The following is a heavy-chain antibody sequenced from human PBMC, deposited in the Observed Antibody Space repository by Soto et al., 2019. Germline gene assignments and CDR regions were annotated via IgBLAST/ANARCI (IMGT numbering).Heavy chain of an antibody. CDR2: ISGSGDTT. D-gene: IGHD3-16*01. J-gene: IGHJ4*02. CDR3: APPGGTADN. Sequence: EAQLLESGGGLVQPGGSLRLSCATSGFTFSRYPMTWVRQAPGKGLEWVSSISGSGDTTYYADAVRGRFTISRDNSKNTLYLQMNSLRAGDTAVYYCAPPGGTADNWGQGTLVTVSS. V-gene: IGHV3-23*01. CDR1: GFTFSRYP.